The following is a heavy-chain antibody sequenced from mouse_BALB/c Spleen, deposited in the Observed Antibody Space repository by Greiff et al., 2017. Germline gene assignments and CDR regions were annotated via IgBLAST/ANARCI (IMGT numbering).Heavy chain of an antibody. CDR1: GYTFTSYW. CDR3: ARATTVVGTRYFDV. CDR2: INPSNGRT. J-gene: IGHJ1*01. V-gene: IGHV1S81*02. Sequence: QVQLQQPGAELVKPGASVKLSCKASGYTFTSYWMHWVKQRPGQGLEWIGEINPSNGRTNYNEKFKSKATLTVDKSSSTAYMQLSSLTSEDSAVYYCARATTVVGTRYFDVWGAGTTVTVSS. D-gene: IGHD1-1*01.